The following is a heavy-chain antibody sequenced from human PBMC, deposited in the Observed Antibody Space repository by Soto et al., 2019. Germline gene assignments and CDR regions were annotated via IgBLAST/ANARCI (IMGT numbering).Heavy chain of an antibody. CDR3: ARHQRTPYYDFWSGYQTALDY. J-gene: IGHJ4*02. CDR1: GGSISSSSYY. D-gene: IGHD3-3*01. Sequence: SETLSLTCTVSGGSISSSSYYWGWIRQPPGEGLEWIGSIYSSGSTYYNPSLKSRVTISVDTSKNQFSLKLSSVTAADTAVYYCARHQRTPYYDFWSGYQTALDYWGQGALVTVSS. CDR2: IYSSGST. V-gene: IGHV4-39*01.